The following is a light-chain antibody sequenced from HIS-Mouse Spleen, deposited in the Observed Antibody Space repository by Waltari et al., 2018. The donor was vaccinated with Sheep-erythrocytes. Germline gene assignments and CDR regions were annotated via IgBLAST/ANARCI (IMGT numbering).Light chain of an antibody. Sequence: DVVMTQSPLSLPVTLGQPASISCRSSQSLVHSDGNTYLNWFQQRPGHSPRRLIYKVSNRDSGVPDRFSGSGSGTDFTLKISRVEAEDVGVYYCMQGDTFGQGTKLEIK. V-gene: IGKV2-30*02. CDR3: MQGDT. CDR1: QSLVHSDGNTY. J-gene: IGKJ2*01. CDR2: KVS.